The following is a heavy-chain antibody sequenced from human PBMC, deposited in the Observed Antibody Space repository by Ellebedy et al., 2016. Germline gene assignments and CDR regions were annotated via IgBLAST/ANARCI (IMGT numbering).Heavy chain of an antibody. J-gene: IGHJ5*02. D-gene: IGHD1-14*01. CDR3: ARAAGLNWFDP. CDR1: GGSISSSNYY. V-gene: IGHV4-39*07. CDR2: IYYSGST. Sequence: GSLRLXCTVSGGSISSSNYYWGWIRQPPGKGLEWIGSIYYSGSTYYNPSLKSRVTISVDTSKNQFSLKLSSVTAADTAVYYCARAAGLNWFDPWGQGTLVTVSS.